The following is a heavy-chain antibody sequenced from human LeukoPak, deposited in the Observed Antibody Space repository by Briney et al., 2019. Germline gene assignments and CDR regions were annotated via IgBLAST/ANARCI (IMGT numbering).Heavy chain of an antibody. V-gene: IGHV1-46*01. CDR1: GYTFTSYY. Sequence: ASVKVSCKASGYTFTSYYMHWVRQAPGQGLEWMGIINPSGGSTSYAQKFQGRVTMTRDTSTSTVYMELSSLRSEDTAVYYCARELISSGYSPRDYYYGMDVWGQGTTVTVSS. J-gene: IGHJ6*02. D-gene: IGHD3-22*01. CDR2: INPSGGST. CDR3: ARELISSGYSPRDYYYGMDV.